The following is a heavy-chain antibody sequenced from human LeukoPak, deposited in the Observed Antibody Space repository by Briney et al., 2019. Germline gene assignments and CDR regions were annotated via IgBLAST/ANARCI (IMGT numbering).Heavy chain of an antibody. CDR1: GGSISSGGYY. CDR2: IYYSGST. D-gene: IGHD6-13*01. V-gene: IGHV4-31*03. CDR3: ARASRSWSNWFDP. Sequence: SQTLSLTCTVSGGSISSGGYYWSWIRQHPGKGLEWIGYIYYSGSTYYNPSLKSRVTISVDTSKNQFSLKLSSVTAADAAVYYCARASRSWSNWFDPWGQGTLVTVSS. J-gene: IGHJ5*02.